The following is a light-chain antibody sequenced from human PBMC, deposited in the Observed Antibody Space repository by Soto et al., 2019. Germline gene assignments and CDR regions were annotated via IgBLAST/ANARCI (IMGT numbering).Light chain of an antibody. CDR2: DVT. CDR1: GSDVGGYNY. CDR3: GSYAGSYNVA. J-gene: IGLJ2*01. V-gene: IGLV2-11*01. Sequence: QSVLTQPRSVSGSPGQSVTISCTGTGSDVGGYNYVSWYQQYPGKAPRLMIYDVTKRPSGVPDRFSGSKSGNTASLTISGLQAEAEADYFGGSYAGSYNVAFGGGTKLTVL.